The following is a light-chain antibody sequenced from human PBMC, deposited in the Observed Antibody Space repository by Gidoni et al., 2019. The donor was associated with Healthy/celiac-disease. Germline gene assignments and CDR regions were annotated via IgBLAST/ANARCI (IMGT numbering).Light chain of an antibody. V-gene: IGKV3-20*01. CDR3: QQYGSSAGT. CDR2: CAS. CDR1: QSVSSSY. J-gene: IGKJ3*01. Sequence: IVLTQSPGPLSLSPGARATFSCRASQSVSSSYLAWYQQKPGQTPRLLLYCASSRATGSPDRFSGSGCWTDFTLTISRLEPEDFAVYYCQQYGSSAGTFGPGTKVDIK.